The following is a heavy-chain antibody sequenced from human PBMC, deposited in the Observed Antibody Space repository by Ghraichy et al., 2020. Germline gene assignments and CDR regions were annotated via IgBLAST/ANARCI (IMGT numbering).Heavy chain of an antibody. CDR3: ASLPGYTRGWYVDY. CDR1: GGSIRSSSYY. J-gene: IGHJ4*02. D-gene: IGHD6-19*01. Sequence: SETLSLTYTVSGGSIRSSSYYWGWIRQPPGKGLEWIGSIYYSGSTYYNPSLKSRVTISVDMSKKQFSLKVRSVTAADTAMYYCASLPGYTRGWYVDYWGQGMLVTVSS. CDR2: IYYSGST. V-gene: IGHV4-39*01.